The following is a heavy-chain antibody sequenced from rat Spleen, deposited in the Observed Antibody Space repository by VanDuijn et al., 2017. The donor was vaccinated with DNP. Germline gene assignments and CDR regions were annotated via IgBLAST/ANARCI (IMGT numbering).Heavy chain of an antibody. CDR2: ISYDGTDT. CDR1: RITFSDHN. J-gene: IGHJ2*01. D-gene: IGHD1-4*01. Sequence: EVQLVESGGGLVQPGRSLKLSCAVSRITFSDHNMAWVRQAPKKGLEWVGTISYDGTDTYYRDSVKGRFTMSRDNAKSTLYLQMDSLRSEDTATDSWVSRPPPTRGPFDYWGQGVTVTVSS. V-gene: IGHV5-7*01. CDR3: VSRPPPTRGPFDY.